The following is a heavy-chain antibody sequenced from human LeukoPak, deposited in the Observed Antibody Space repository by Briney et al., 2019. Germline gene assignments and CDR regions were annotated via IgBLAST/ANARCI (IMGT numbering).Heavy chain of an antibody. CDR3: ARDWVGSSSWSNLLRYYYYGMDV. J-gene: IGHJ6*02. CDR1: GYTFTSYA. Sequence: WASVKVSCKASGYTFTSYAMHWVRQAPGQRLEWMGWINAGNGNTKYSQKFQGRVTITRDTSASTAYMELSSLRSEDTAVYYCARDWVGSSSWSNLLRYYYYGMDVWGQGTTVTVSS. CDR2: INAGNGNT. D-gene: IGHD6-13*01. V-gene: IGHV1-3*01.